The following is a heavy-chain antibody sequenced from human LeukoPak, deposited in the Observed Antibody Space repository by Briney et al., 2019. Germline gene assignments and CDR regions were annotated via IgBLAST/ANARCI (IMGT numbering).Heavy chain of an antibody. CDR1: GGSFSGYY. V-gene: IGHV4-34*01. Sequence: SSETLSLTCAVYGGSFSGYYWSWIRQPPGKGLEWIGEINHSGSTNYSPSLKSRVTISVDTSKNQFSLKPSSVTAADTAVYFCAREDYYNSGGYYLDYWGQGTLVTVSS. CDR3: AREDYYNSGGYYLDY. J-gene: IGHJ4*02. D-gene: IGHD3-22*01. CDR2: INHSGST.